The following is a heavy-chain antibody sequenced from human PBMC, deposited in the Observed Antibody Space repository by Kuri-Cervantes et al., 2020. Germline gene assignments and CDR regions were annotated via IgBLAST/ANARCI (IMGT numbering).Heavy chain of an antibody. CDR2: ISGSGSST. CDR1: GVTLNSYK. Sequence: GESLKISCAASGVTLNSYKMTWVRQSPGKGLEWVSSISGSGSSTYYADSVKGRFTISRDNSKNTLYLQMNSLRAEDTAVYYCAKYAVPAALRRSDWFDPWGQGTLVTVSS. CDR3: AKYAVPAALRRSDWFDP. J-gene: IGHJ5*02. V-gene: IGHV3-23*01. D-gene: IGHD2-2*01.